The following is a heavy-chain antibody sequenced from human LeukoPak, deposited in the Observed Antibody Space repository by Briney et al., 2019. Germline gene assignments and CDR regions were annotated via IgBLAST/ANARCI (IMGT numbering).Heavy chain of an antibody. D-gene: IGHD1-26*01. V-gene: IGHV4-59*12. J-gene: IGHJ4*02. CDR1: GVSISSNY. Sequence: PSETLSLTCTVSGVSISSNYWSWIRQPPGKGLEWIGYIYYSGSTNYNPSLKSRVTMSVDTSKNQFSLKLSSVTAADTAVYYCARDLGELPDYWGQGTLVTVSS. CDR3: ARDLGELPDY. CDR2: IYYSGST.